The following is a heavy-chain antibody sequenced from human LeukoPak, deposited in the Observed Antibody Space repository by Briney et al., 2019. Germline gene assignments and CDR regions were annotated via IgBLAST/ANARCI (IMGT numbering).Heavy chain of an antibody. CDR1: GGPISSSSYY. Sequence: SETLSLTCTVSGGPISSSSYYWGWIRQPPGKGLEWIRSIYYSGSTYYNPSLKSRVTISVDTSKNQFSLKLSSVTAADTAVYYCASPVVDYYGMDVWGQGTTVTLSS. CDR2: IYYSGST. V-gene: IGHV4-39*07. J-gene: IGHJ6*02. CDR3: ASPVVDYYGMDV. D-gene: IGHD2-21*01.